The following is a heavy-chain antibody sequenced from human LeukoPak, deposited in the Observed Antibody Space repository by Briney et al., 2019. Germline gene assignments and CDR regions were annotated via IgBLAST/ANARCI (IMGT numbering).Heavy chain of an antibody. J-gene: IGHJ4*02. V-gene: IGHV3-23*01. D-gene: IGHD3-9*01. Sequence: GGSLKLSCAASGFTFSNYAMSWVRQAPGKGLEWVSAVSGRDDSTYYADSVKGRFTISRDTSKNTLYLQMNSLRAEDTAVYYCAKWGDYDILTGYYDSDYWGQGTLVTVSS. CDR1: GFTFSNYA. CDR2: VSGRDDST. CDR3: AKWGDYDILTGYYDSDY.